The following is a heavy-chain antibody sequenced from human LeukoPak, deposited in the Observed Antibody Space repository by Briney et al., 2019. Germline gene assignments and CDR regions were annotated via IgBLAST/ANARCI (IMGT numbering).Heavy chain of an antibody. CDR1: GGSISSSGFY. D-gene: IGHD5-18*01. CDR2: TYYDGNT. Sequence: SETLSLTCTVSGGSISSSGFYWGWIRQPPGKWLEWFGTTYYDGNTYYNPSLKSRVTISVDSSKNQFSLKLSSVTAADTAVYYCARHAALDTKRGWNNHNWFDPWGQETLVTVSS. V-gene: IGHV4-39*01. CDR3: ARHAALDTKRGWNNHNWFDP. J-gene: IGHJ5*02.